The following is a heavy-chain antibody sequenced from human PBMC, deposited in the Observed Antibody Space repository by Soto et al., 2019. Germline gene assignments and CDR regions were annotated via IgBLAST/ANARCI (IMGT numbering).Heavy chain of an antibody. Sequence: PSETLSLTCTVSGGSISSGSFYWTWIRQHPGKGLEFIGYIYYSGDTYYNPSLRSRVIISLDTSKNQSSLKMTSVTAADTGLYYCAARPYYYYGLDVWGQGTTVTVSS. D-gene: IGHD3-10*01. J-gene: IGHJ6*02. CDR3: AARPYYYYGLDV. CDR2: IYYSGDT. V-gene: IGHV4-31*06. CDR1: GGSISSGSFY.